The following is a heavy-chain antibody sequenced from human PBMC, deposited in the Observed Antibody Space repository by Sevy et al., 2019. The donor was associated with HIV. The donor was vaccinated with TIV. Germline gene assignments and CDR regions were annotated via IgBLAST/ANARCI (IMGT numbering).Heavy chain of an antibody. Sequence: SETLSLTCAVYGGSFSGYYWSWIRQPPGKGLEWIGEINHSGSTNYNPSLKSRVTISVDTSKNQFSLKLSSVTAADTAVYYCASDGYCSSTSCYGYYYYGMDVWGQGTTVTVSS. J-gene: IGHJ6*02. CDR3: ASDGYCSSTSCYGYYYYGMDV. CDR1: GGSFSGYY. D-gene: IGHD2-2*01. CDR2: INHSGST. V-gene: IGHV4-34*01.